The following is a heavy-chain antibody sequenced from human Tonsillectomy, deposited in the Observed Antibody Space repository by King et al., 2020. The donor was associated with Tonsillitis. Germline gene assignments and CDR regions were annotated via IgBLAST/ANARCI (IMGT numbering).Heavy chain of an antibody. CDR2: ISSSSSYI. CDR3: ASPGVYSSCWIIDY. V-gene: IGHV3-21*01. Sequence: VQLVESGGGLVKPGGSLRLSCAASGFTFSSYSMNWVRQAPGKGLEWVSSISSSSSYIYYADSVKGRFTISRDNAKNSLYLQMNSLRAEDTAVYFCASPGVYSSCWIIDYWGQGTLVTVSS. J-gene: IGHJ4*02. CDR1: GFTFSSYS. D-gene: IGHD6-19*01.